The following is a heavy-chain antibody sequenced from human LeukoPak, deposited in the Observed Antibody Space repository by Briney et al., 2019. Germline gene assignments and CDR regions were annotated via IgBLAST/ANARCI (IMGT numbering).Heavy chain of an antibody. CDR2: ISGSGGST. Sequence: GGSLRLSCAASGFTFSSYAMSWVRQAPGKGLEWVSAISGSGGSTYYADSVKGRFTISRDNSKNTLYLQMTSLRAEDTAVYYCAKANYYDTLTGYYPSYYYGMDVWGQGTTVTVSS. J-gene: IGHJ6*02. V-gene: IGHV3-23*01. D-gene: IGHD3-9*01. CDR3: AKANYYDTLTGYYPSYYYGMDV. CDR1: GFTFSSYA.